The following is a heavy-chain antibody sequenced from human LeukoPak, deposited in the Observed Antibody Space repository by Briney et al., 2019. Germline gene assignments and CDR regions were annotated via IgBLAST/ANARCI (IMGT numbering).Heavy chain of an antibody. V-gene: IGHV1-8*01. CDR1: GYTFTSYD. Sequence: GASVKVSCKASGYTFTSYDINWVRQATGQGLEWMGWMNPNSGNTGYAQKFQGRVTMTRNTSISTAYMELSRLRSDDTAVYYCARVGFTFGGVIRYWGQGTLVTVSS. J-gene: IGHJ4*02. CDR2: MNPNSGNT. CDR3: ARVGFTFGGVIRY. D-gene: IGHD3-16*02.